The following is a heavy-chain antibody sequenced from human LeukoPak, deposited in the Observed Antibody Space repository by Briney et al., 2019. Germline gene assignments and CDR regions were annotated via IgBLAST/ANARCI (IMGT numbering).Heavy chain of an antibody. D-gene: IGHD1-26*01. V-gene: IGHV3-23*01. J-gene: IGHJ4*02. Sequence: GGSLTLSCAASGFTFNSYAMSWLPQAPGKGREWVSAISSSGGSTYYADSVKGRFTISRDNSKNTLYLQMNSLRAEDTAVYYCAKDLTWEPDYWGQGTLVTVSS. CDR1: GFTFNSYA. CDR3: AKDLTWEPDY. CDR2: ISSSGGST.